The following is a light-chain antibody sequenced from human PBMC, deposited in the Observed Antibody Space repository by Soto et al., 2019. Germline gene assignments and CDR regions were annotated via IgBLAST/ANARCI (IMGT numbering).Light chain of an antibody. J-gene: IGKJ2*01. V-gene: IGKV1-9*01. CDR3: LQINSYPYT. Sequence: IQLTQSPSSLPASVGDRVTITCRASHGITTYLAWYQQKPGKAPKLLIYAASALQSGVPSRFSGSGSGTDFTLTISSLQPGDFATYYCLQINSYPYTFGQGTKLEIK. CDR2: AAS. CDR1: HGITTY.